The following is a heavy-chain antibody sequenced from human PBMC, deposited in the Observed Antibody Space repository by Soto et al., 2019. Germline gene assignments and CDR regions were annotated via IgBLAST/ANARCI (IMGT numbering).Heavy chain of an antibody. CDR1: GCTIISSNW. V-gene: IGHV4-4*02. CDR3: ARGWNDFWSGFPDSLKYMDV. Sequence: PSETLSLTCAVSGCTIISSNWWSWVRQPPGKGLEWIGEIYHSGSTNYNPSLKSRVTISVDKSKNQFSLKLSSVTAADTAVYYCARGWNDFWSGFPDSLKYMDVWGQGTTVTVSS. CDR2: IYHSGST. D-gene: IGHD3-3*01. J-gene: IGHJ6*02.